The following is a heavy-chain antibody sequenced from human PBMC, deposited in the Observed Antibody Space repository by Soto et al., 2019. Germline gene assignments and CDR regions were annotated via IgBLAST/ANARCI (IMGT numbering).Heavy chain of an antibody. D-gene: IGHD6-6*01. J-gene: IGHJ2*01. CDR3: SRRSIAARPRDCYFDL. V-gene: IGHV4-61*01. CDR2: IYDSGST. CDR1: GGSVSSGSYY. Sequence: QVQLQESGPGLVKPSETLSLTCTVSGGSVSSGSYYWSWIRQPPGKGLEWIGYIYDSGSTNHNPYFKSRSTISVDTSKNQVYLKLSSVTAADTAVYYCSRRSIAARPRDCYFDLWGRGTLVTVSS.